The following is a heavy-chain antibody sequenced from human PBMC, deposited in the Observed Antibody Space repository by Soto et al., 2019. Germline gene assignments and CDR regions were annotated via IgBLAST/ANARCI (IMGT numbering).Heavy chain of an antibody. V-gene: IGHV4-39*01. J-gene: IGHJ4*02. Sequence: SETLSLTCTVSGGSISSSSYYWGWIRQPPGKGLEWIGSIYYSGSTYYNPSLRSRVTISVDTSKNQFSLKLSSVTAADTAVYYCARGYDSSGYYSLGLTPPFDYWGQGTLVTVSS. D-gene: IGHD3-22*01. CDR1: GGSISSSSYY. CDR3: ARGYDSSGYYSLGLTPPFDY. CDR2: IYYSGST.